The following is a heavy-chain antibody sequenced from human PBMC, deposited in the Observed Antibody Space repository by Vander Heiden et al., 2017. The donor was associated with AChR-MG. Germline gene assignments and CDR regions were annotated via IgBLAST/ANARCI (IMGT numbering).Heavy chain of an antibody. V-gene: IGHV3-11*01. CDR1: GFIFSGYY. D-gene: IGHD3-9*01. Sequence: QVELVESGGGLVKPGGSLSLPCARSGFIFSGYYMSWVRQAPGKGLEWISYISPGGDSIFYADSVKGRFTVSRENGDRSLFLQMTSLRAEDTAVYYCAREQKRHYDWSSRGLDYWGRGTLVSVSS. J-gene: IGHJ4*01. CDR3: AREQKRHYDWSSRGLDY. CDR2: ISPGGDSI.